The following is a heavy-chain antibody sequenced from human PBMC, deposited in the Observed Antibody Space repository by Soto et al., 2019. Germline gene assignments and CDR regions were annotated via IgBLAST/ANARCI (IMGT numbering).Heavy chain of an antibody. V-gene: IGHV4-59*12. J-gene: IGHJ4*02. CDR3: ARVPDY. Sequence: SETLSLTCTVSGDSISNYYWGWIRQPPGKGLEWIGDISFSGSTNYNSSLKSRVTISVDTSKNQFSLKLSSVTAADTAVYYCARVPDYWGQGILVTVSS. CDR1: GDSISNYY. CDR2: ISFSGST. D-gene: IGHD2-2*01.